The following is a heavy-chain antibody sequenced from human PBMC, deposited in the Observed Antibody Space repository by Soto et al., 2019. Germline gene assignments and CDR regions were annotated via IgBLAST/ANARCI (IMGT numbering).Heavy chain of an antibody. CDR2: ISAYNGNT. D-gene: IGHD4-17*01. CDR3: ARTKKRATVYNWFDP. CDR1: GYTFTSYG. Sequence: ASVKVSCKASGYTFTSYGISWVRQAPGQGLEWMGWISAYNGNTNYAQKLQGRVTMTTDTSTSTAYMELRSLRSDDTAVYYCARTKKRATVYNWFDPWGQGTLVTVSS. V-gene: IGHV1-18*04. J-gene: IGHJ5*02.